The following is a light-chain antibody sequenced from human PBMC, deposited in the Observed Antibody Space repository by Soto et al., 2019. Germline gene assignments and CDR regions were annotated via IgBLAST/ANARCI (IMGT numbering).Light chain of an antibody. V-gene: IGLV2-14*01. CDR1: SRDVGGYNY. J-gene: IGLJ2*01. Sequence: QSALTQPASVSGSPGQSITISCTGTSRDVGGYNYVSWHQQHPGKAPKVIITEVNNRPSGVSNRFSGSKSGNTASLTISGLQAEDEADYSCSSYVSSSTFVVFGGGTKLTVL. CDR2: EVN. CDR3: SSYVSSSTFVV.